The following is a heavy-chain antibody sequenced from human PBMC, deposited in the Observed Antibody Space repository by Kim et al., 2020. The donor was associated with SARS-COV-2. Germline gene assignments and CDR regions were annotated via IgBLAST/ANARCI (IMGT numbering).Heavy chain of an antibody. V-gene: IGHV3-30*18. J-gene: IGHJ4*01. CDR2: ISYDGSSK. CDR3: AKERDSSAYYVTIDY. CDR1: GFTFSSHG. Sequence: GGSLRLSCAASGFTFSSHGMHWVRQAPGKGLEWVAVISYDGSSKHHADSVKGRFTISRDNTKDTVYLQMNGLRAEDTAVYYCAKERDSSAYYVTIDYWG. D-gene: IGHD6-25*01.